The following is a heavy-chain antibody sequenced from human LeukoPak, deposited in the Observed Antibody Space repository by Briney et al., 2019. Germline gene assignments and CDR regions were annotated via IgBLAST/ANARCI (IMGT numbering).Heavy chain of an antibody. CDR1: GGSISNSSYY. CDR3: ARYGSGSYYLD. D-gene: IGHD3-10*01. Sequence: SETLSLTCTVSGGSISNSSYYWDWIRQPPGKGLECIGTVYYSGSTYYNPSLKSRVTISVDTSKNEFSLKLTSVTAADTAVYYCARYGSGSYYLDWGQGTLVTVSS. J-gene: IGHJ4*02. CDR2: VYYSGST. V-gene: IGHV4-39*07.